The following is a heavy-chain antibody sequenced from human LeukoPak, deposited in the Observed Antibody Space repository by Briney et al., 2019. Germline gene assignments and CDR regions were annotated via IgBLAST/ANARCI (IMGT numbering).Heavy chain of an antibody. CDR1: GFTFSSYA. J-gene: IGHJ6*02. V-gene: IGHV3-23*01. D-gene: IGHD4-17*01. Sequence: GGSLRLSCAASGFTFSSYAMSWVRQAPGKGLEWVSVISGSGGSTYYADSVKGRFTISRDNSKNTLYLQMNSLRAEDTAVYYCAKRTATAPDYYYGMDVWGQGTTVTVSS. CDR2: ISGSGGST. CDR3: AKRTATAPDYYYGMDV.